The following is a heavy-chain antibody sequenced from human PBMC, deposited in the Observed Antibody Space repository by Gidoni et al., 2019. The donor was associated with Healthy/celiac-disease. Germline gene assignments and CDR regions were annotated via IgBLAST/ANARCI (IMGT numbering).Heavy chain of an antibody. V-gene: IGHV4-39*01. J-gene: IGHJ4*02. CDR2: IYYSGST. D-gene: IGHD6-6*01. CDR1: VGSISSSSYY. Sequence: QLQLQESGPGLVKPSETLSLTCTVSVGSISSSSYYWGWIRQPPGKGLEWIGSIYYSGSTYYNPSLKSRVTISVDTSKNQFSLKLSSVTAADTAVYYCARRGAARIVSSAFDYWGQGTLVTVSS. CDR3: ARRGAARIVSSAFDY.